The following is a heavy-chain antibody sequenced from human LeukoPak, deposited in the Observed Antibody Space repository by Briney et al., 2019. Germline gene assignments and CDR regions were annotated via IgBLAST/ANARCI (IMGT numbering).Heavy chain of an antibody. V-gene: IGHV1-24*01. CDR3: ARDRGIVGAKPIFDN. CDR2: FDPEDGET. Sequence: AAVKVSCKVSGYTLTELSMHWVRQAPGKGLEWMGGFDPEDGETIYAQKFQGRVTMTEDTSTNTAYMDLRGLISDDTAVYYCARDRGIVGAKPIFDNWGQGTLVTVSS. D-gene: IGHD1-26*01. CDR1: GYTLTELS. J-gene: IGHJ4*02.